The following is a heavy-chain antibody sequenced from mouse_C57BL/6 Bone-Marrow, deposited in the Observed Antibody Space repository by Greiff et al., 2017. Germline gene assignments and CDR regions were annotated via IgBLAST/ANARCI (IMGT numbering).Heavy chain of an antibody. V-gene: IGHV1-85*01. CDR1: GYTFTSYD. CDR3: AGYYPLAF. J-gene: IGHJ3*01. CDR2: IYPRDGST. D-gene: IGHD2-3*01. Sequence: VQLQQSGPELVKPGASVKLSCKASGYTFTSYDINWVKQRPGQGLEWIGWIYPRDGSTKYNEKFKGKATLTVDTSSSTAYMELHSLTSEDSAVFFSAGYYPLAFWGQGTLVTVSA.